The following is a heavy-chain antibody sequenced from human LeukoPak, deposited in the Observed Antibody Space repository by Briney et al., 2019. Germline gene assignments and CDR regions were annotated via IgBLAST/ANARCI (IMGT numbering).Heavy chain of an antibody. CDR3: TSAQWMED. CDR2: ISSTSTYI. D-gene: IGHD6-19*01. Sequence: GGSLRLSCAASGLTFTGYSMNWVRQAPGKGLEWVSSISSTSTYIYYTDSVKGRFTISRDNAKNSLYLQMDSLRVEDTAVYYCTSAQWMEDWGQGTLVTVSS. J-gene: IGHJ4*02. CDR1: GLTFTGYS. V-gene: IGHV3-21*01.